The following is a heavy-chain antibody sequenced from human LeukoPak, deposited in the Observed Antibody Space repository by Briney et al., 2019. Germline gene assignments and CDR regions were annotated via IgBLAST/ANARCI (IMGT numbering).Heavy chain of an antibody. CDR3: VRSAFHAGSGNYYDY. V-gene: IGHV3-48*04. J-gene: IGHJ4*02. D-gene: IGHD3-22*01. CDR2: LGPTSSTI. CDR1: GFIFSTYS. Sequence: GGSLRLSCAASGFIFSTYSMNWVRQAPGKGLERVSYLGPTSSTISYADSVKGRFTISRDNAENTLYLQMNSLRVEDTAVYYCVRSAFHAGSGNYYDYWGQGTLVTVSS.